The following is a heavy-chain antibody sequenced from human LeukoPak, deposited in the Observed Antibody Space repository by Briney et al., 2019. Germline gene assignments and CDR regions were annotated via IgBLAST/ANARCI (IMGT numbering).Heavy chain of an antibody. D-gene: IGHD5-12*01. CDR3: ARSLRSNWFDP. Sequence: GASVKVSCKASGYTYSFTSYYMHWVRQAPGQGLEWVGIISPSGGSTTYAQKFQGRVTMTRDTSTNTVCMELSSLRSEDTAVYYCARSLRSNWFDPWGQGTLVTVSS. CDR1: GYTYSFTSYY. V-gene: IGHV1-46*01. J-gene: IGHJ5*02. CDR2: ISPSGGST.